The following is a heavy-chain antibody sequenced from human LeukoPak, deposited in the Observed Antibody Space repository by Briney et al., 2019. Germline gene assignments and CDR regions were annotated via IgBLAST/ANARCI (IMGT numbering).Heavy chain of an antibody. CDR3: ARGPH. CDR1: RFIFSSYW. Sequence: GGSLRLSCATSRFIFSSYWMTWVRRTPGKGLEWVASINQDGSDKYYVDSVKGRFTISRDNAKNSVYLQMNSLRTEDTAVYYCARGPHWGQGTLVTVSS. V-gene: IGHV3-7*01. J-gene: IGHJ4*02. CDR2: INQDGSDK.